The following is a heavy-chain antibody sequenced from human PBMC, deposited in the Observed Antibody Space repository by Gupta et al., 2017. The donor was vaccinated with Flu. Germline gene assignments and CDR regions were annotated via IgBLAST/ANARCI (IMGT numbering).Heavy chain of an antibody. Sequence: QFHLVHSGAEVKKPGASVKVSCKASEYTFPSYALHWVRQAPGQRLEWMGGINAGNGNTKYSQKFQGRVTITRDTSASTAYMELSSLRSEDTAVYYCAQQHEEHNYFDYWGQGTLVTVSS. CDR3: AQQHEEHNYFDY. J-gene: IGHJ4*02. CDR2: INAGNGNT. D-gene: IGHD6-13*01. CDR1: EYTFPSYA. V-gene: IGHV1-3*01.